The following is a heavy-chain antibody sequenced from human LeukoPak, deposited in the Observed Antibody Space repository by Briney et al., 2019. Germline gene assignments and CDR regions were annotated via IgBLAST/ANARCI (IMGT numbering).Heavy chain of an antibody. Sequence: SETLSLTCTVPGGSISSGDYYWSWVRQPPGKGLEWIGYIYYIGSTYYNPSLKSRVIISVDTSRNQFSLKLSSVTAADTAVYYCAREHVAATGKDYWGQGTLVTVSS. CDR1: GGSISSGDYY. CDR3: AREHVAATGKDY. J-gene: IGHJ4*02. CDR2: IYYIGST. D-gene: IGHD6-13*01. V-gene: IGHV4-30-4*01.